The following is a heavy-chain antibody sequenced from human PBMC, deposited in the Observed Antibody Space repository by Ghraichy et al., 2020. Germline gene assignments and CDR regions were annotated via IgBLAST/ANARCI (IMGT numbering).Heavy chain of an antibody. V-gene: IGHV3-11*01. CDR3: ARDGDRYCSATSCYSGYYYYGMDV. CDR2: ISRSGSNI. J-gene: IGHJ6*02. Sequence: GESLNISCAASGFTFSDSHMSWIRQAPGKGLEWVSYISRSGSNIYYADSVKGRFTISRDNAKNSLYLQINNLRVEDTAVYYCARDGDRYCSATSCYSGYYYYGMDVWGQGTTVTVSS. CDR1: GFTFSDSH. D-gene: IGHD2-2*01.